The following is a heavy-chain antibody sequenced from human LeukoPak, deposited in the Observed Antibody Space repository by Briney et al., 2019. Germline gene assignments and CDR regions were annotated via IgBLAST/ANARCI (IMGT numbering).Heavy chain of an antibody. CDR1: GGSISSYY. CDR2: IYYSGST. CDR3: ARQESEYYDFWSGYSAL. D-gene: IGHD3-3*01. Sequence: NSSETLSLTCTVSGGSISSYYWSWIRQPPGKGLEWIGYIYYSGSTNYNPSLKSRVTISVDTSKNQFSLKLSSVTAADTAVYYCARQESEYYDFWSGYSALWGQGTLVTVSS. J-gene: IGHJ4*02. V-gene: IGHV4-59*08.